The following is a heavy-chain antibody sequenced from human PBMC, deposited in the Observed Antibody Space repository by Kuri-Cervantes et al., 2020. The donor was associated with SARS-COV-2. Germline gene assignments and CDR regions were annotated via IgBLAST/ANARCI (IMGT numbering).Heavy chain of an antibody. CDR2: IIPLFGTT. D-gene: IGHD2-2*01. V-gene: IGHV1-69*06. J-gene: IGHJ4*02. CDR3: ARPYCTSSTCYDGTFDS. Sequence: SVKVSCKASGDTFSSYAVTWVRQAPGRGLEWMGRIIPLFGTTIYAENFRGRVTLTADKSTNTAYIELSSLRSEDTAVYYCARPYCTSSTCYDGTFDSWGQGTLVTVSS. CDR1: GDTFSSYA.